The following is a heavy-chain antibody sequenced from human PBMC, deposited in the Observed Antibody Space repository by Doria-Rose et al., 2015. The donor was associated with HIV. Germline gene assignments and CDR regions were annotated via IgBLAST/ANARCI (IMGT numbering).Heavy chain of an antibody. Sequence: CAASGFTFDDYTMHWVRQAPGKGLEWVSPITWDGGSTDYADSVKGRFTISRDNSKNSLYLQMNSLTTEDTALYYCARGDSGSEYYYYGMDVWGQGTTVTVSS. CDR3: ARGDSGSEYYYYGMDV. J-gene: IGHJ6*02. D-gene: IGHD1-26*01. CDR1: GFTFDDYT. V-gene: IGHV3-43*01. CDR2: ITWDGGST.